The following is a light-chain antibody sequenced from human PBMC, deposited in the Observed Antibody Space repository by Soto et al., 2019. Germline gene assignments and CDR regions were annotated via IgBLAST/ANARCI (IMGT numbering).Light chain of an antibody. CDR2: GAS. J-gene: IGKJ4*01. CDR1: QSVSSK. Sequence: EIVMTQSPATLSVSPGERATLSCRASQSVSSKLAWYQHKPGQAPRLLIYGASIRATGIPARFSASGSGTEFTLTISSLQSEDFVAYYCQHYNNWPLTFGGGTKVEIK. CDR3: QHYNNWPLT. V-gene: IGKV3-15*01.